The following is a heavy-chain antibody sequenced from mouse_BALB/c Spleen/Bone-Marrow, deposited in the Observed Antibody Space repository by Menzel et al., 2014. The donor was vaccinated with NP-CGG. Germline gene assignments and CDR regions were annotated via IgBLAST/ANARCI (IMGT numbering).Heavy chain of an antibody. CDR3: ARSGSSGYYAMDY. J-gene: IGHJ4*01. CDR1: GYTFTSYN. D-gene: IGHD3-1*01. CDR2: IYPGNGDT. V-gene: IGHV1-12*01. Sequence: QVQLQQSGAELVKPGASVKMSCKASGYTFTSYNMHWVKQTPGQGLEWIGAIYPGNGDTSYNQKFKGKATLTADLSSSTAYMQLSSLTSEDSAVYYCARSGSSGYYAMDYWGQGTSVTVSS.